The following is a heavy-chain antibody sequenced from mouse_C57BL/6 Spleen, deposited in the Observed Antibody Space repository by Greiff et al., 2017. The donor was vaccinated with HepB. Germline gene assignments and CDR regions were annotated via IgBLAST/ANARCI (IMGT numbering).Heavy chain of an antibody. CDR3: ARQASYGYDEGVDY. J-gene: IGHJ2*01. V-gene: IGHV1-80*01. Sequence: VQLQQSGAELVKPGASVKISCKASGYAFSSYWMNWVKQRPGKGLEWIGQIYPGDGDTNYNGKFKGKATLTADKSSSTAYMQLSSLTSEDSAVYFCARQASYGYDEGVDYWGQGTTLTVSS. CDR2: IYPGDGDT. CDR1: GYAFSSYW. D-gene: IGHD2-9*01.